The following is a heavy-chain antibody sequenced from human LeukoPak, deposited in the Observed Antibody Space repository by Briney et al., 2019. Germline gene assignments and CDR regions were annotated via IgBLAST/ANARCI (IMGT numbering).Heavy chain of an antibody. D-gene: IGHD3-3*01. CDR3: ARSEIGDYDFWSGYYLRFDP. J-gene: IGHJ5*02. CDR2: ISSNGVST. CDR1: GFTFSSYT. V-gene: IGHV3-64*01. Sequence: PGGSLRLSCAASGFTFSSYTMHWVRLAPGKGLEYVSAISSNGVSTYYANSVKGRFTISRDNSKNTLYLQMGSLRAEDMAVYYCARSEIGDYDFWSGYYLRFDPWGQGTLVTVSS.